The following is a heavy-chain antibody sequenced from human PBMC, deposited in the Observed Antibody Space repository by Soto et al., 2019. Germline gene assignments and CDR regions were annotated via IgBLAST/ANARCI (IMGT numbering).Heavy chain of an antibody. CDR3: ARDHYYDSSGYYPTYFDY. D-gene: IGHD3-22*01. Sequence: ASVKVSCKASGGTFSSYAISWVRQAPGQGLEWMGGIIPIFGTANYAQKFQGRVTITADESTSTAYMELSSLRSEDTAVYYCARDHYYDSSGYYPTYFDYWGQGTLVTVS. CDR2: IIPIFGTA. V-gene: IGHV1-69*13. CDR1: GGTFSSYA. J-gene: IGHJ4*02.